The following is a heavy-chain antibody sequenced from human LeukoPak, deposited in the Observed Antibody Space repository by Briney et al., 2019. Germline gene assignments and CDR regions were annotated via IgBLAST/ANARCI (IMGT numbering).Heavy chain of an antibody. V-gene: IGHV3-48*03. CDR3: ARAWGRTLTYYYGMDV. J-gene: IGHJ6*02. D-gene: IGHD3-16*01. CDR1: GSTFSNYE. CDR2: ISASGSTV. Sequence: GGSLRLSCAASGSTFSNYEMNWVRQAPGKGLEWVSDISASGSTVYYADSVEGRFTISRDNAKNSLYLQMNSLRAEDTAIYYCARAWGRTLTYYYGMDVWGQGTTVTVSS.